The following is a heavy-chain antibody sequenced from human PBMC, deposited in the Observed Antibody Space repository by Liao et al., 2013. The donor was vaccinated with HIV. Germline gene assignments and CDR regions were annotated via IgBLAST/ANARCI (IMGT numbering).Heavy chain of an antibody. V-gene: IGHV4-30-4*08. D-gene: IGHD7-27*01. Sequence: QVQLQESGPGLVKPSQTLSLTCTVSGASISSGDYYWSWIRQSPGKGLEYIGYIYYSGSTYNNPSLKSRVTISVDMSKNQFSLKLSSVTAADTAVYYCARDGTGTGDYAFDIWGQGTMVTVSS. CDR3: ARDGTGTGDYAFDI. J-gene: IGHJ3*02. CDR2: IYYSGST. CDR1: GASISSGDYY.